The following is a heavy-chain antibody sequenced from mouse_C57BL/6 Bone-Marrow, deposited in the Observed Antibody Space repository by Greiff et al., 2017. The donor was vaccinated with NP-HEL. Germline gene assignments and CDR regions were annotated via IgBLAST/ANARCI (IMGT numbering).Heavy chain of an antibody. Sequence: QVQLKESGAALARPGASVKLSCKAPGYTFTSYGISGVKQRTGQRLEWIGKIYPRSGNTYYNEKFKGKATLTADKSSSIAYIELRSLTSEDSAVYFCASGNDYHSCDYWGEGTTLTAPS. J-gene: IGHJ2*01. D-gene: IGHD2-4*01. CDR1: GYTFTSYG. CDR3: ASGNDYHSCDY. V-gene: IGHV1-81*01. CDR2: IYPRSGNT.